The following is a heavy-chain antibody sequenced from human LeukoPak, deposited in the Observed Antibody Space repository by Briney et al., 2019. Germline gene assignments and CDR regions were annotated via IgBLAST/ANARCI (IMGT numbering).Heavy chain of an antibody. CDR3: ASGLVGAFLA. CDR1: GGSFSGYY. J-gene: IGHJ5*02. D-gene: IGHD1-26*01. V-gene: IGHV4-34*01. CDR2: INHSGST. Sequence: SETLSLTCAVYGGSFSGYYWSWIRQPPGKGLEWIGEINHSGSTNYNPSLKGRVTISVDTSKNQFSLKLSSVTAADTAVYYCASGLVGAFLAWGQGTLVTVSS.